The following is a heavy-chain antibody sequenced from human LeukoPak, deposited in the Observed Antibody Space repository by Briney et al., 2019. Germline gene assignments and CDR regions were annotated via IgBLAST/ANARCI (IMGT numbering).Heavy chain of an antibody. CDR3: AKDGPYCSSTSCLYYYYYMDV. CDR2: ISSSGSTI. D-gene: IGHD2-2*01. Sequence: PGGSLRLSCAASGFTFSDYYMSWIRQAPGKGLEWVSYISSSGSTIYYADSVKGRFTISRDNSKNTLYLQMNSLRAEDTAVYYCAKDGPYCSSTSCLYYYYYMDVWGKGTTVTVSS. V-gene: IGHV3-11*04. CDR1: GFTFSDYY. J-gene: IGHJ6*03.